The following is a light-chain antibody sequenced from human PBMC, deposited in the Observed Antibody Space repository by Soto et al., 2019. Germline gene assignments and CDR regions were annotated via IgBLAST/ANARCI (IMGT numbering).Light chain of an antibody. V-gene: IGLV2-14*01. J-gene: IGLJ1*01. Sequence: QSVLTQPASVSGYPGQSITISCTGSSSDIGAYNYVSWVQQYPGKAPKHIISEVSNRPSGVSNRFSGSKSGTAASLTISWLQTEDEADYFWFFFTTDATHVVGTGTKVTVL. CDR3: FFFTTDATHV. CDR1: SSDIGAYNY. CDR2: EVS.